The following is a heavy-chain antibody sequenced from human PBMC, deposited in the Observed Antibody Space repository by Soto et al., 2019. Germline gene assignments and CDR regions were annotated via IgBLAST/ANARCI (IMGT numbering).Heavy chain of an antibody. J-gene: IGHJ4*02. D-gene: IGHD3-22*01. V-gene: IGHV4-39*01. CDR3: ARLGGYVSVGYYYLWDS. Sequence: QLQLQESGPGLVKPSETLSLTCRVSDGSMNSDSSYWGWIRQPPGKGLEWVGVINHSGSTYHNLSLKGRVTLSGDASRNQFSLKWTSMTAADKAVYYCARLGGYVSVGYYYLWDSWGQGTLATVSS. CDR1: DGSMNSDSSY. CDR2: INHSGST.